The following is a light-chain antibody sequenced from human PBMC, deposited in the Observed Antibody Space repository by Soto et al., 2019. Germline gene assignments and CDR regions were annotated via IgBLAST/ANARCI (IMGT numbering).Light chain of an antibody. V-gene: IGKV1-5*03. Sequence: DIQMTQSPSTLSASVGDRVTITCRASQNVNKWLAWYQQRPGKATKLLIYEASILEGGVPSRFSGSGSGTEFTLTISSLQPDDSATYYCQQYNSYSMYSFGQGTKLETK. CDR2: EAS. CDR3: QQYNSYSMYS. J-gene: IGKJ2*03. CDR1: QNVNKW.